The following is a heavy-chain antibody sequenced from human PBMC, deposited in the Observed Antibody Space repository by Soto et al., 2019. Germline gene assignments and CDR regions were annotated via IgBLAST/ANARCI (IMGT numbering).Heavy chain of an antibody. CDR3: ATSQYASGSYYSGPRYGMDV. J-gene: IGHJ6*02. CDR1: CGSIISGGYS. CDR2: IYYSGST. Sequence: PSETLCLTCAVSCGSIISGGYSWSLIRQPPGKGLEWIGSIYYSGSTYYNPSLKSRVTISVDTSKNQFSLKLSSVTAADTAVYYCATSQYASGSYYSGPRYGMDVWGQGTTVTVSS. V-gene: IGHV4-30-2*03. D-gene: IGHD3-10*01.